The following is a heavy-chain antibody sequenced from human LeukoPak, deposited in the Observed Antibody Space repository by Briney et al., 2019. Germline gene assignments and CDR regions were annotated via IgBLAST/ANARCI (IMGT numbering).Heavy chain of an antibody. CDR3: TRDRTTITLFEL. D-gene: IGHD4-11*01. CDR2: ISPDGSTT. CDR1: GFSISGYW. Sequence: GGSLRLSCAASGFSISGYWMHWVRQVPGKGLVWVSRISPDGSTTGYADSVKGRFTASRDNARNTLYLQINSLRAEDSAVYYCTRDRTTITLFELWGQGTLVTVSS. V-gene: IGHV3-74*01. J-gene: IGHJ4*02.